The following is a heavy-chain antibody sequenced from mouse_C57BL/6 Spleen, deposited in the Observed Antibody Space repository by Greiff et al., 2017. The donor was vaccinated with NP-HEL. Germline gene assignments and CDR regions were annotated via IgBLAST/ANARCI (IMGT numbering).Heavy chain of an antibody. Sequence: QVQLQQSGAELVRPGTSVKLSCKASGYTFTSYWMHWVKQRPGQGLEWIGVIDPSDSYTNYTQKFKGKATLTVDTSSSTAYMQLSSLTSEDSAVYYCARAWLLPFDYWGQGTTLTVSS. CDR1: GYTFTSYW. J-gene: IGHJ2*01. CDR2: IDPSDSYT. V-gene: IGHV1-59*01. D-gene: IGHD2-3*01. CDR3: ARAWLLPFDY.